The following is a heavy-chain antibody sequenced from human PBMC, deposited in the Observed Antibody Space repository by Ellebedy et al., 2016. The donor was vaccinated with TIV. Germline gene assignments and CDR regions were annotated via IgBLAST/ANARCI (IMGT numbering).Heavy chain of an antibody. CDR1: GFTFSSYA. CDR2: ISVSGGRS. CDR3: ARDSEFRSSWYGNAFDI. J-gene: IGHJ3*02. D-gene: IGHD6-13*01. Sequence: GESLKISCAASGFTFSSYAMGWVPQAPGKGLEWVSAISVSGGRSYYADSVQGRFTISRDTAKNSLYLQMNSLRVEDTAVYYCARDSEFRSSWYGNAFDIWGQGRMVTVSS. V-gene: IGHV3-23*01.